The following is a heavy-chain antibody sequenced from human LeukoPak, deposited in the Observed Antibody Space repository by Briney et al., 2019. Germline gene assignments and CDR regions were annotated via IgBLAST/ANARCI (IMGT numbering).Heavy chain of an antibody. J-gene: IGHJ5*02. V-gene: IGHV1-69*05. CDR1: GGTFSSYA. Sequence: ASVKVSCKASGGTFSSYAISWVRQAPGQGLEWMGRIIPIFGTANYAQKFQGRVTITTDGSTSTAYMELSSLRSEDTAVYYCARDEEGSLDPWGQGTLVTVSS. CDR2: IIPIFGTA. CDR3: ARDEEGSLDP.